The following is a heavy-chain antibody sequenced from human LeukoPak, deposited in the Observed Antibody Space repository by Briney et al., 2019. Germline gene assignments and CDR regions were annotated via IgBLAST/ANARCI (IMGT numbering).Heavy chain of an antibody. CDR2: ISGSGTTT. CDR1: GFNFGEFW. CDR3: AKDPGEGNNWFGFNEY. Sequence: EGSLRLSCAASGFNFGEFWMAWVRQAPGKGLEWVSGISGSGTTTFYAGSVKGRFTISRDNSKNTLYLQMNSLRAEDTALYYCAKDPGEGNNWFGFNEYWGQGTLVTVSS. V-gene: IGHV3-23*01. D-gene: IGHD1-1*01. J-gene: IGHJ4*02.